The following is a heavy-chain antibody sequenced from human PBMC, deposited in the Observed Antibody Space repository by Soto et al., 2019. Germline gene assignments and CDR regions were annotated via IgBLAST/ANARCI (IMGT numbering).Heavy chain of an antibody. Sequence: EVQLVESGGGLVQPGRSLRLSCAASGFTFDDYAMHWVRQAPGKGLEWVSGISWNSGSIGYADSVKGRFTISRDNAKNSLYLQMNSLRAEDMALYYCAKGGDDYGDFTDYWGQGTLVTVSS. CDR3: AKGGDDYGDFTDY. J-gene: IGHJ4*02. CDR2: ISWNSGSI. D-gene: IGHD4-17*01. CDR1: GFTFDDYA. V-gene: IGHV3-9*03.